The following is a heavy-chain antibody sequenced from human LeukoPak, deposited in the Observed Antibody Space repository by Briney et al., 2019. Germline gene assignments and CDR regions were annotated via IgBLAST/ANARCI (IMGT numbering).Heavy chain of an antibody. CDR3: ARACGGDCSLLQADFDY. D-gene: IGHD2-21*02. J-gene: IGHJ4*02. Sequence: GGSLRLSCAVSGFTFSSYWMSWVRQAPGKGLEWVANIKQDGSEKYYVDSVKGRFTISRDNAKNSLYLQMNSLRAEDTAVYYCARACGGDCSLLQADFDYWGQGTLVTVSS. CDR1: GFTFSSYW. V-gene: IGHV3-7*01. CDR2: IKQDGSEK.